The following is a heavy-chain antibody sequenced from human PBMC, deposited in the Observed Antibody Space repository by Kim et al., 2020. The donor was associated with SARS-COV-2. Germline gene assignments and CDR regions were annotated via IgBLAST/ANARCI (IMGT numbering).Heavy chain of an antibody. CDR1: GYTFTSYA. CDR3: ARDTNRVYFDWLLGAWFDP. CDR2: INTNTGNP. V-gene: IGHV7-4-1*02. D-gene: IGHD3-9*01. Sequence: SVKVSCKASGYTFTSYAMNWVRQAPGQGLEWMGWINTNTGNPTYAQGFTGRFVFSLDTSVSTVYLQISSLKAEDTAVYYCARDTNRVYFDWLLGAWFDPWGQGTLVTVSS. J-gene: IGHJ5*02.